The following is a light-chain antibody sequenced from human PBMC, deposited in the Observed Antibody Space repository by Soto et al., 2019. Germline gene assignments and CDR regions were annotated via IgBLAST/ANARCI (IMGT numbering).Light chain of an antibody. CDR2: DAS. CDR3: LHHHNFPIT. J-gene: IGKJ5*01. CDR1: QGISSW. Sequence: QITQSAASVSASVGDRVTITCRASQGISSWLAWYQQKPGQVPKRLIYDASVLQPGVSSRFSGSGSGTDFTLTISSPQPEDFATYYCLHHHNFPITFGQGTRLEIK. V-gene: IGKV1-12*01.